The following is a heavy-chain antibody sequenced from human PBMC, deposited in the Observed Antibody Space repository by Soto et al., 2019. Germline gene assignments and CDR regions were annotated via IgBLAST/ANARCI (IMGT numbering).Heavy chain of an antibody. D-gene: IGHD5-12*01. Sequence: PSETLSLTCTVSGGSISSSSYYWGWIRQPPGKGLEWIGSIYYSGSTYYNPSLKSRVTISVDTSKNQFSLKLSSVTAADTAVYYCARHRWLQANDYWGQGTLVTVSS. V-gene: IGHV4-39*01. CDR3: ARHRWLQANDY. CDR2: IYYSGST. CDR1: GGSISSSSYY. J-gene: IGHJ4*02.